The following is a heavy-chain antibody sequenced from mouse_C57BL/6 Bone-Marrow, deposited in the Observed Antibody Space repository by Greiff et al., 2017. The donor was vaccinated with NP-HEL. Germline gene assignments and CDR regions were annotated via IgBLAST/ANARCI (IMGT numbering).Heavy chain of an antibody. D-gene: IGHD4-1*01. V-gene: IGHV1-42*01. J-gene: IGHJ2*01. CDR2: INPSTGGT. Sequence: VQLQQSGPELVKPGASVKISCKASGYSFTGYYMNWVKQSPEKSLEWIGEINPSTGGTTYNQKFKAKATLTVDKSSSTAYMQLKSLTSEDSAVYYCAREDWDEGYYFDYWGKGTTLTVSS. CDR3: AREDWDEGYYFDY. CDR1: GYSFTGYY.